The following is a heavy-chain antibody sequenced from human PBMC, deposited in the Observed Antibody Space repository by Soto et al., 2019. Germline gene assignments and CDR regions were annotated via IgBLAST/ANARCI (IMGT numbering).Heavy chain of an antibody. J-gene: IGHJ4*02. Sequence: GGTLRLSCSASGFTFSSYSMNWVRQAPGKGLEWISYISTTSSSIYYADSVKGRFTISRDNAKNSLFLQMNSLRDEDTAVYYCARKGVAFDYWGQGALVTVS. CDR1: GFTFSSYS. D-gene: IGHD3-3*01. CDR2: ISTTSSSI. CDR3: ARKGVAFDY. V-gene: IGHV3-48*02.